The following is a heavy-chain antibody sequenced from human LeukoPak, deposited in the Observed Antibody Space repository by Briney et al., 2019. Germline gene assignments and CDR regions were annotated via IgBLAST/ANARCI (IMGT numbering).Heavy chain of an antibody. CDR3: ARVKRLLPEYEY. J-gene: IGHJ4*02. Sequence: ASVKVSCKASGYTFTGFYLHWVPQAPGQGLEWMGWINPSSGATYYAQNFQGRVTMTRDTSINTAYMELNILKSDDTAVYYCARVKRLLPEYEYWGQGTLVTVSS. D-gene: IGHD2/OR15-2a*01. V-gene: IGHV1-2*02. CDR2: INPSSGAT. CDR1: GYTFTGFY.